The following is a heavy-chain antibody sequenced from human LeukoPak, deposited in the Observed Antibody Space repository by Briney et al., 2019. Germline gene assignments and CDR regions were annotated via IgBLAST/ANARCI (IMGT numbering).Heavy chain of an antibody. CDR3: VRHGESGRHHAYFDY. CDR1: GGSFNNYY. D-gene: IGHD3-10*01. V-gene: IGHV4-59*08. Sequence: SETLSPTSTISGGSFNNYYWCWIRRVAGPRLEWIAYSYYSVGTNYNSSLKSRVTISVDTSKTQFSLKVTSVTAGDTAIYYCVRHGESGRHHAYFDYWGHGALVTVSS. CDR2: SYYSVGT. J-gene: IGHJ4*01.